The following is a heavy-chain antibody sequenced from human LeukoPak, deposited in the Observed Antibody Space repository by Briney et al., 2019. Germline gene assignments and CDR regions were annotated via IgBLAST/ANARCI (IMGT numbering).Heavy chain of an antibody. D-gene: IGHD7-27*01. CDR2: INANTGVT. V-gene: IGHV1-2*02. Sequence: ASMTVSCKTSGFTFTGHYMHWVRQAPGQGLEWMGWINANTGVTHYALKFQGRVTMTRDTSISTVYMDLSSLKSDDTAVYYCARDLNWGPDYWGQGTLVIVS. CDR3: ARDLNWGPDY. J-gene: IGHJ4*02. CDR1: GFTFTGHY.